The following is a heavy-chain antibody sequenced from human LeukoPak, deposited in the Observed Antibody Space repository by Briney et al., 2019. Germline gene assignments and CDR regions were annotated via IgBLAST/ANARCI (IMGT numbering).Heavy chain of an antibody. CDR3: ARMDYGDLDAFDI. J-gene: IGHJ3*02. CDR2: IRSKANSYAT. D-gene: IGHD4-17*01. V-gene: IGHV3-73*01. Sequence: GGSLRLSCAASGFTFSGSAMHWVRQASGKGLEWVGRIRSKANSYATAYAASVKGRFTISRDDSKNTAYLQMNSLKTEDTAVYYCARMDYGDLDAFDIWGQGTMVTVSS. CDR1: GFTFSGSA.